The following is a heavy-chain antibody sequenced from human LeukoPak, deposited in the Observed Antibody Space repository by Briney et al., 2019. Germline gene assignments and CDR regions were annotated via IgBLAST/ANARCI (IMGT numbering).Heavy chain of an antibody. CDR1: GGSFSGYY. CDR3: ARSWSGQRSDY. J-gene: IGHJ4*02. CDR2: INHSGST. V-gene: IGHV4-34*01. D-gene: IGHD6-13*01. Sequence: PSETLSLTCAVYGGSFSGYYWSWIRQPPGKGLEWIGEINHSGSTNYNPSLKSRVTISVDTSKNQFSLQLNSVTSGDTAVYYCARSWSGQRSDYWGQGTLVTVSS.